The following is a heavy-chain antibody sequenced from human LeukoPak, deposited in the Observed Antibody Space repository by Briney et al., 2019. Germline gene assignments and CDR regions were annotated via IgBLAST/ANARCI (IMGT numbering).Heavy chain of an antibody. CDR1: GYTFTSYG. CDR2: ISAYNGNT. Sequence: ASVKVSCKASGYTFTSYGIIWVRQAPGQGLEWMGWISAYNGNTNYAQKLQGRVTMTTDTSTSTAYMELRSLRSDDTAVYYCARDSATTYYDFWSGYYPVYYMDVWGKGTTVTVSS. D-gene: IGHD3-3*01. CDR3: ARDSATTYYDFWSGYYPVYYMDV. V-gene: IGHV1-18*01. J-gene: IGHJ6*03.